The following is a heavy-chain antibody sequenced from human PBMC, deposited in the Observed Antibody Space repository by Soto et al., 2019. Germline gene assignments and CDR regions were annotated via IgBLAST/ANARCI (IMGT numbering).Heavy chain of an antibody. D-gene: IGHD6-13*01. CDR2: IYYSGST. V-gene: IGHV4-61*08. Sequence: QVQLQESGPGLVKPSETLSLTCTVSVSGGSVSTGVHYWSWIRQPPGKGLEWIGYIYYSGSTNYNPSLKSRVTISVDTTKNQYSLKLTSVTAADTAVYYCARGYYTSWYWFDRWGRGTLVTVSS. CDR1: GGSVSTGVHY. J-gene: IGHJ2*01. CDR3: ARGYYTSWYWFDR.